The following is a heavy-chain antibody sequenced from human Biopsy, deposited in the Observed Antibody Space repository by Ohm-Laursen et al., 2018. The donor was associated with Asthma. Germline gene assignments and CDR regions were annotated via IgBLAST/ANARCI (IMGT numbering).Heavy chain of an antibody. CDR3: AKDWKSLYVQYFFEY. V-gene: IGHV3-23*01. CDR1: GFTFSSYA. Sequence: SLRLSCTASGFTFSSYALSWVRQAPGKGLEWVSGISGDAQRTYYEDSVKGRFTISRDNSKSTIYLQLNSLRAEDTAVYYCAKDWKSLYVQYFFEYWGQGTLVTVSS. J-gene: IGHJ4*02. D-gene: IGHD5/OR15-5a*01. CDR2: ISGDAQRT.